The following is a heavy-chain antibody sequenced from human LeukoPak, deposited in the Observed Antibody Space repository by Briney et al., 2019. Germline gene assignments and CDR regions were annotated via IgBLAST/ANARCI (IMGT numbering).Heavy chain of an antibody. Sequence: GGSLRLSCAASGFTFSSYWMHWVRQAPGRGLEWVSSISSSSSYIYYADSVKGRFTISRDNAKNSLYLQMNSLRAEDTAVYYCARDFIYCSGGSCYPTWGQGTLVTVSS. CDR3: ARDFIYCSGGSCYPT. CDR1: GFTFSSYW. J-gene: IGHJ5*02. CDR2: ISSSSSYI. D-gene: IGHD2-15*01. V-gene: IGHV3-21*01.